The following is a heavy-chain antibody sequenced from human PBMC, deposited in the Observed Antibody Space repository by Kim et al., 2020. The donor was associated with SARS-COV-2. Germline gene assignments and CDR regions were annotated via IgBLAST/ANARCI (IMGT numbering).Heavy chain of an antibody. D-gene: IGHD3-10*01. Sequence: STPSLKSRITISVDTSKNQFSLKLSSVIAADTAVYYCARDYYGSGNGFDLWGRGTLVTVSS. J-gene: IGHJ2*01. CDR3: ARDYYGSGNGFDL. V-gene: IGHV4-39*07.